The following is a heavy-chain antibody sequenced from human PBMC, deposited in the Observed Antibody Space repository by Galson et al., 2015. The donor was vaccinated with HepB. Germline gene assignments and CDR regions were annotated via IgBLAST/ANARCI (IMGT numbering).Heavy chain of an antibody. CDR2: IYYSGST. Sequence: TLSLTCTVSGGSISSGAHYWSWIRQHPGKGLEWIGYIYYSGSTSYNPSLKSRVTISVDTSKNRFSLRLSSVTAADTAVYYCARKETRASSPALFDYWGQGTLVTVSS. J-gene: IGHJ4*02. D-gene: IGHD2-2*01. CDR1: GGSISSGAHY. V-gene: IGHV4-31*03. CDR3: ARKETRASSPALFDY.